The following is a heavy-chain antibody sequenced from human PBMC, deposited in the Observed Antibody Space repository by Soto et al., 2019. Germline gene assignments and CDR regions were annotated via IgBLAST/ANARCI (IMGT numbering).Heavy chain of an antibody. Sequence: QVQLQQWGAGLLKPSETLSLTCAVYGGSFSGYYWSGIRQPPGKGLEWIGEINLSGSTNYNPSLKSRVTISVDTSKNQFALQLSSVTAADTAVYYCARGHYYDSSGSPEYYYYYGRDVWGQGTTVTVSS. D-gene: IGHD3-22*01. J-gene: IGHJ6*02. CDR1: GGSFSGYY. CDR3: ARGHYYDSSGSPEYYYYYGRDV. CDR2: INLSGST. V-gene: IGHV4-34*01.